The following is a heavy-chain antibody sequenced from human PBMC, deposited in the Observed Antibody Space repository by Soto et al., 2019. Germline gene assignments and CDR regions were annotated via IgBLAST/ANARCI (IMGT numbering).Heavy chain of an antibody. CDR2: ISGDGYNI. V-gene: IGHV3-64D*08. D-gene: IGHD2-15*01. CDR3: VKEEVADYDY. J-gene: IGHJ4*02. CDR1: GFTFSRSP. Sequence: GGSLRLSCSASGFTFSRSPMHWVRQAPGKGLESVSAISGDGYNIYYADSIKDRFTISRDNSKNTLYLQMSSLRVEDTAVYYCVKEEVADYDYWGQGTLVTGSS.